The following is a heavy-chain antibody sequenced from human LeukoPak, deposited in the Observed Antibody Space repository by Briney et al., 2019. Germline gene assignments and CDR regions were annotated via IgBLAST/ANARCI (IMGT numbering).Heavy chain of an antibody. CDR2: IYYSGST. Sequence: SETLSLTCTVSGGSISSSSYYWGWIRQPPGKGLEWIGSIYYSGSTYYNPSLKSRVTISVDTSKNQFSLKLSSVTAADTAVYYCARGGGGGKPYYFDYWGQGTLVTVSS. J-gene: IGHJ4*02. D-gene: IGHD4-23*01. CDR3: ARGGGGGKPYYFDY. CDR1: GGSISSSSYY. V-gene: IGHV4-39*07.